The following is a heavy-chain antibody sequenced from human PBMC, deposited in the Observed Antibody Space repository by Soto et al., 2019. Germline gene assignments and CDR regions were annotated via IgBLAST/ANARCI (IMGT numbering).Heavy chain of an antibody. Sequence: GASVKVSCKASGYTFTGYYMHWVRQAPGQGLEWMGWINPNSGGTNYAQKFQGRVTMTRDTSISTAYMELSRLRSDDTAVYYCARDLKLQQLHLFGYWGQGPLATVSS. CDR2: INPNSGGT. D-gene: IGHD6-13*01. J-gene: IGHJ4*02. CDR3: ARDLKLQQLHLFGY. V-gene: IGHV1-2*02. CDR1: GYTFTGYY.